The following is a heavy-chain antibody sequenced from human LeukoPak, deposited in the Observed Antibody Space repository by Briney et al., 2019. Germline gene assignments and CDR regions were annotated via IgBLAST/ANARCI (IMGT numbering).Heavy chain of an antibody. CDR3: ARVDLGY. J-gene: IGHJ4*02. CDR2: INPSGGSR. V-gene: IGHV1-46*01. CDR1: GYTLTNYY. Sequence: ASVTVSCKASGYTLTNYYMHGVGQAPAQGLDGMGIINPSGGSRSYAKKSRGRVTMTRATSTSSVYMELSSLRSEATAVYYCARVDLGYWGPGTLVPVSS.